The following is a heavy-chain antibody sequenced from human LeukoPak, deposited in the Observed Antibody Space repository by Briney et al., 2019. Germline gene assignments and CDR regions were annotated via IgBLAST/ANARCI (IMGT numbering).Heavy chain of an antibody. CDR3: ASTFFGPAATYNWFDP. J-gene: IGHJ5*02. Sequence: GASVKVSCKASGYTFTSYGISWVRQAPGQGLEGMGWISAYNGNTNYAQKLQGRVTMTTDTSTSTAYMELRSLRSDDTAVYYCASTFFGPAATYNWFDPWGQGTLVTVSS. D-gene: IGHD2-2*01. CDR2: ISAYNGNT. CDR1: GYTFTSYG. V-gene: IGHV1-18*01.